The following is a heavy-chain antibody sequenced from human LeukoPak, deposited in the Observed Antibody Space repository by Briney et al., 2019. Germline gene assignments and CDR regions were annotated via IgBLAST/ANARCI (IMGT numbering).Heavy chain of an antibody. J-gene: IGHJ6*02. CDR3: ARDYYGSGSYYNFYYYGMDV. V-gene: IGHV3-21*01. CDR2: ISSSSSYI. Sequence: GGSLRLSWAASGFTFSSYSMNWVRQAPGKGLEWVSSISSSSSYIYYADSVKGRFTISRDNAKNSLYLQMNSLRAEDTAVYYCARDYYGSGSYYNFYYYGMDVWGQGTTVTVSS. CDR1: GFTFSSYS. D-gene: IGHD3-10*01.